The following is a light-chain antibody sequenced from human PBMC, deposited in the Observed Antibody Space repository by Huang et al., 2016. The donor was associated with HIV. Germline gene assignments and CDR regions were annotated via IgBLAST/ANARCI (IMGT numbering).Light chain of an antibody. J-gene: IGKJ1*01. CDR3: QQYYTSPT. CDR2: STS. Sequence: DIQMTQSPSSLSAFVGDTVTITCRASQGISTSVAWYQQKPGKAPKLLLYSTSRVESGVPSRFRGGGSGTDYTLTINSLQPDDFATYYCQQYYTSPTFGQGSKVEIK. V-gene: IGKV1-NL1*01. CDR1: QGISTS.